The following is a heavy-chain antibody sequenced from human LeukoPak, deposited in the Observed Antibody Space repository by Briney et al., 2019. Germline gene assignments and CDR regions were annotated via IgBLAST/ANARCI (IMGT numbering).Heavy chain of an antibody. V-gene: IGHV3-33*01. J-gene: IGHJ6*02. CDR3: ARERRSSGWSRYYYYGMDV. CDR2: IWYDGSNK. D-gene: IGHD6-19*01. Sequence: GGSLRLSCAASGFTFSSYGIHWVRQAPGKGLEWVAVIWYDGSNKYYADSVKGRFTISRDNSKNTLYLQMNSLRAEDTAVYYCARERRSSGWSRYYYYGMDVRGQGTTVTVSS. CDR1: GFTFSSYG.